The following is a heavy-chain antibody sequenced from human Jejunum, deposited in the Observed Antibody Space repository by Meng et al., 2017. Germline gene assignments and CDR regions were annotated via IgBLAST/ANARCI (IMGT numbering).Heavy chain of an antibody. CDR2: ITGNGEKT. CDR1: GFTFTSYA. CDR3: AKLSLDYDDSAGNVAF. J-gene: IGHJ4*02. V-gene: IGHV3-23*01. Sequence: GGSLRLSCAASGFTFTSYALNWVRQAPGKGLEWVSGITGNGEKTHYADSVKGRFTTSRDNSKNMLYLQMNSLRVEDTAVYSCAKLSLDYDDSAGNVAFWGQGTLVTVSS. D-gene: IGHD3-22*01.